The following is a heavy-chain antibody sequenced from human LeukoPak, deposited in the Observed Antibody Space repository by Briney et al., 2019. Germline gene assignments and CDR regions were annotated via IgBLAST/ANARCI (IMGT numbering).Heavy chain of an antibody. CDR1: GGSFSGYY. Sequence: PSETLSLTCAVYGGSFSGYYWSWIRQPPGKGLEWIGEINHSGSTNYNPSLKSRVTISVDTSKNQLSLKLSSVTAADTAVYYCARGRYCSSTSCYIPPGWFDPWGQGTLVTVSS. J-gene: IGHJ5*02. V-gene: IGHV4-34*01. CDR3: ARGRYCSSTSCYIPPGWFDP. D-gene: IGHD2-2*02. CDR2: INHSGST.